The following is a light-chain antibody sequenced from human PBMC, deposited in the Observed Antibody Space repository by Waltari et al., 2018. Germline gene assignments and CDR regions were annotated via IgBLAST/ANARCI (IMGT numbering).Light chain of an antibody. J-gene: IGKJ3*01. CDR3: QHRDHWPPDAT. Sequence: EIVLTQSPGTLSLSPGDRATLSCRASQSVFSAYLAWYQQKPGQAPRLLIYGASRRDTGIPARFSGSGSGTDFTLTISSLEPEDFAVYYCQHRDHWPPDATFGPGTKVDI. CDR2: GAS. V-gene: IGKV3D-20*02. CDR1: QSVFSAY.